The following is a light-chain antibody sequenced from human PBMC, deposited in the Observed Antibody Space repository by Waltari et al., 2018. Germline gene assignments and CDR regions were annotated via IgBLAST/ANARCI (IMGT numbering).Light chain of an antibody. V-gene: IGLV3-21*02. CDR1: NIESKS. CDR3: HVWDSNSDHI. CDR2: DDS. J-gene: IGLJ2*01. Sequence: SYILTQPPSVSAAPGQTAKLACAGKNIESKSVHWYQQKPGQAPLLVVYDDSDRPSGIPERLSGTSSGNRATLTISRVEAGDEADYYCHVWDSNSDHIFGGGTKLTVL.